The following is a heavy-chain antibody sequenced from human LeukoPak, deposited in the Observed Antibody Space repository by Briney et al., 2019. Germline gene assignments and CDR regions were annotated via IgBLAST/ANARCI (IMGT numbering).Heavy chain of an antibody. V-gene: IGHV4-39*07. CDR3: ARVVAAAGSWIDY. CDR1: GGSISSSSYY. J-gene: IGHJ4*02. CDR2: INHSGST. D-gene: IGHD6-13*01. Sequence: SETLSLTCTVSGGSISSSSYYWSWIRQPPGKGLEWIGEINHSGSTNYNPSLKSRVTISVDTSKNQFSLKLSSVTAADTAVYYCARVVAAAGSWIDYWGQGTLVTVSS.